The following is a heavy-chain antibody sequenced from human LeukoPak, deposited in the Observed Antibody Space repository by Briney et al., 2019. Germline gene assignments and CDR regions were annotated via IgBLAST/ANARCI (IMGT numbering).Heavy chain of an antibody. D-gene: IGHD3-22*01. Sequence: PGGSLRLSCAPSGFTFSSYAMSCVRQAPGKGLEWVSANSGSGGSTYYADSVKGRFTISRDNSKNTLYLQMNRLTAEDTAVYYCAKDVIYYYDSSGYHPDAFDIWGQGTMVTV. CDR2: NSGSGGST. V-gene: IGHV3-23*01. J-gene: IGHJ3*02. CDR3: AKDVIYYYDSSGYHPDAFDI. CDR1: GFTFSSYA.